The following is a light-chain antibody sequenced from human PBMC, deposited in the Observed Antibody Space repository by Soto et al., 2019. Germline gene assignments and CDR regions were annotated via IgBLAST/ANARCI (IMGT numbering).Light chain of an antibody. CDR2: DVN. Sequence: QSALTQPPSASGSPGQSVTISCTGTSSDVGASIFVSWYQQHPGKAPKLMVYDVNRRPPGVPDRFFGSKSGNTAFLTVSGLQDEDEADYYCVSFAGGTYVFGTGTKVTVL. V-gene: IGLV2-8*01. J-gene: IGLJ1*01. CDR3: VSFAGGTYV. CDR1: SSDVGASIF.